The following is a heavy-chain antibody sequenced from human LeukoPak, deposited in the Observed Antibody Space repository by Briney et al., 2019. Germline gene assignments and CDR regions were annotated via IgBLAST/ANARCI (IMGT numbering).Heavy chain of an antibody. J-gene: IGHJ4*02. CDR1: GGSISSYY. D-gene: IGHD1-26*01. CDR3: ARDSGSVGASLD. V-gene: IGHV4-59*01. Sequence: EPSETLSLTCTVSGGSISSYYWSWIRQPPGKGLEWIGYIYYSGSTNYDPSLKSRVTISVDTSKNQFSLKLSSVTAADTAVYYCARDSGSVGASLDWGQGTLVTVSS. CDR2: IYYSGST.